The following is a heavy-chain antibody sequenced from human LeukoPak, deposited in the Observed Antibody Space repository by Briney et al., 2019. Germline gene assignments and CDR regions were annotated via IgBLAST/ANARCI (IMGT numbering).Heavy chain of an antibody. V-gene: IGHV4-39*01. Sequence: SETLSLTCTVSGGSISSSSYYWGWIRQPPGKGLEWIGSIYYSGSTYYNPSLKSRVTISVDTSKNQFSLKLSSVTAADTAVYYCGTILNRVDTAMHYWGQGTLVTVSS. D-gene: IGHD5-18*01. J-gene: IGHJ4*02. CDR2: IYYSGST. CDR1: GGSISSSSYY. CDR3: GTILNRVDTAMHY.